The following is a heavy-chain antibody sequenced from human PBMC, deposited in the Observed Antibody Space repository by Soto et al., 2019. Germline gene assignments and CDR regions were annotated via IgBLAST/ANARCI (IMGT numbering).Heavy chain of an antibody. J-gene: IGHJ6*02. CDR1: GGSISSGGYY. V-gene: IGHV4-31*03. CDR2: IYYSGST. CDR3: ARETRYCISTALVGYYGMDV. D-gene: IGHD2-2*01. Sequence: QVQLQESGPGLVKPSQTLSLTCTVSGGSISSGGYYWSWIRQHPGKGLEWIGYIYYSGSTYYNPSLKSRVTISVDTSKNQFSLKLSSVTAADTAVYYCARETRYCISTALVGYYGMDVWGQGTTVTVSS.